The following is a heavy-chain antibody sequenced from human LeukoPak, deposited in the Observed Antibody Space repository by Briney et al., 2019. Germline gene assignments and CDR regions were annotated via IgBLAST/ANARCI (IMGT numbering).Heavy chain of an antibody. CDR3: TTDEDWNYARKDV. Sequence: GGSLRLSCAASGFTFNYAWMSWVRQVPGKGLEWVGQTVSEIDGGTTDYAAPVKGRFTISRDDSKSTLHLQMNSLKIEDTAVYYCTTDEDWNYARKDVWGQGATVIVSS. J-gene: IGHJ6*02. CDR2: TVSEIDGGTT. D-gene: IGHD1-7*01. V-gene: IGHV3-15*04. CDR1: GFTFNYAW.